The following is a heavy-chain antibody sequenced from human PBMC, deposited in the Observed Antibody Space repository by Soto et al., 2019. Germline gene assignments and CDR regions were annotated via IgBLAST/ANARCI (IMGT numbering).Heavy chain of an antibody. D-gene: IGHD3-22*01. V-gene: IGHV3-30*09. CDR1: GLPYTDFA. J-gene: IGHJ6*02. Sequence: VQLVESGGGEVQPGRSLRLSCEASGLPYTDFALPWVRKAPGKGLEWVAIISYDGSDKYYADSVKGRFAISRDNPKNTLYLEMNSLRPEDTAVYFCARRAWDSYYAIDVWGQGTTVTVFS. CDR3: ARRAWDSYYAIDV. CDR2: ISYDGSDK.